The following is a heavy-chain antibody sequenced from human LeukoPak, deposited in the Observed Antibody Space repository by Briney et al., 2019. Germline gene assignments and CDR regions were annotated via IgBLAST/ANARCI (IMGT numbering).Heavy chain of an antibody. CDR2: ISSSSSHI. J-gene: IGHJ4*02. Sequence: GGSLRLSCAASGFTFSSYSMNWVRQAPGKGLEWVSSISSSSSHIYYADSVKGRFTISRDNAKNSLYLQMNSLRAVDTAVYYCAGDRGQDEDFDYWGQGTLVTVSS. CDR1: GFTFSSYS. CDR3: AGDRGQDEDFDY. V-gene: IGHV3-21*01.